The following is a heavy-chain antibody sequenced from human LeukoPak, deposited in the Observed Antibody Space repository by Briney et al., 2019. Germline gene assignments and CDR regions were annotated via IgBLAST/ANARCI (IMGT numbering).Heavy chain of an antibody. J-gene: IGHJ4*02. Sequence: ASVKVSCKASGYTFTSYDINWVRQATGQGLEWMGWMNPNSGNTGYAQKFQGRVTITRNTSISTAYMELSSLRSEDTAVYYCARDLGEQQLDFDYWGQGTLVTVSS. CDR3: ARDLGEQQLDFDY. V-gene: IGHV1-8*03. D-gene: IGHD6-13*01. CDR1: GYTFTSYD. CDR2: MNPNSGNT.